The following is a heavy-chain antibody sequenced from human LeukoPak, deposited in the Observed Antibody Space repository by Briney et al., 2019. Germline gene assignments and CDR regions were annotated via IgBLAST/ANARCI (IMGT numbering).Heavy chain of an antibody. CDR3: ARVSSGSYCDY. J-gene: IGHJ4*02. CDR2: ISPYNGDT. CDR1: GYTFSTYG. V-gene: IGHV1-18*01. D-gene: IGHD6-19*01. Sequence: ASVKVSCKASGYTFSTYGISWVRQAPGQGLEWMGWISPYNGDTNNAQKLQGRVTTTTDTSTSTAYMELRSLRSDDTAVYYCARVSSGSYCDYWGQGTLVTVSS.